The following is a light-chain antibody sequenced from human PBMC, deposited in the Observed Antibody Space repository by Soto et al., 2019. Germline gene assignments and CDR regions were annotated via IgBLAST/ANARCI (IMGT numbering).Light chain of an antibody. CDR3: GADHGSGSNFVYVV. CDR2: VGTGGIVG. V-gene: IGLV9-49*01. J-gene: IGLJ2*01. CDR1: SGYSTYK. Sequence: QPVLTQPPAASASLGASVTLTCTLSSGYSTYKVDWYQQRPGKGPRFVMRVGTGGIVGAKGDGIPDRFSVLGSGLNRYLTIQNIQEEDESDYHCGADHGSGSNFVYVVFVGGTKLTVL.